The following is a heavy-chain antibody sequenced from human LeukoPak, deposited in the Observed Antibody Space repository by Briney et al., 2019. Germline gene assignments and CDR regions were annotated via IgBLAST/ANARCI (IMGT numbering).Heavy chain of an antibody. CDR1: GGTFSSYA. Sequence: GASVKVSCKASGGTFSSYAISWVRQAPGQGLEWMGGIIPIFGTANYAQKFQGRVTITADKSTSTAYMELSSLRSEDTAVYYCARASSSRSKNDAFDIWGQGTMVTVSS. CDR3: ARASSSRSKNDAFDI. CDR2: IIPIFGTA. V-gene: IGHV1-69*06. D-gene: IGHD3-10*01. J-gene: IGHJ3*02.